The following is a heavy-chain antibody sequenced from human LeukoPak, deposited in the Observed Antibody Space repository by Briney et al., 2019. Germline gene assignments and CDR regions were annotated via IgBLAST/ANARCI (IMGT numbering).Heavy chain of an antibody. Sequence: PSETLSLTRTVSGGSISSSSYYWGWIRQPPGKGLEWIGSIYYSGSTYYNPSLKSRVTISVDTPKNQFSLKLSSVTAADTAVYYCARPGYSRDHDAFDIWGQGTMVTVSS. V-gene: IGHV4-39*01. CDR2: IYYSGST. CDR1: GGSISSSSYY. CDR3: ARPGYSRDHDAFDI. D-gene: IGHD6-13*01. J-gene: IGHJ3*02.